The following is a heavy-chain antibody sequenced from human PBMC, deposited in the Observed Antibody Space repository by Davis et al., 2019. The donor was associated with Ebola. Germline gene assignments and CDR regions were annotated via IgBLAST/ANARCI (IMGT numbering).Heavy chain of an antibody. V-gene: IGHV4-59*01. CDR1: GGSISSYY. CDR3: ARRGSGRYDFWSGYYGY. J-gene: IGHJ4*02. Sequence: MPSETLSLTCTVSGGSISSYYWSWIRQPPGKGLEWIGYIYYSGSTNYNPSLKSRVTISVDTSKNQFSLKLSSVTAADTAVYYCARRGSGRYDFWSGYYGYWGQGTLVTVSS. CDR2: IYYSGST. D-gene: IGHD3-3*01.